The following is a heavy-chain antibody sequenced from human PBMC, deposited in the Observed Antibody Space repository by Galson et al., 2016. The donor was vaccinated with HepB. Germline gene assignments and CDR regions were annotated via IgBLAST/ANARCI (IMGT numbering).Heavy chain of an antibody. CDR1: GFTVTSNY. J-gene: IGHJ6*02. Sequence: SLRLSCAASGFTVTSNYMSWVRQAPGKGLEWVSLIYSGGSTYYADSVKGRFTISRDNSNNTLYIQMNSLRVEDTAVYYCGRGGTRGSPHGVDVWGQGTTVTVSS. CDR3: GRGGTRGSPHGVDV. CDR2: IYSGGST. V-gene: IGHV3-53*01. D-gene: IGHD1-7*01.